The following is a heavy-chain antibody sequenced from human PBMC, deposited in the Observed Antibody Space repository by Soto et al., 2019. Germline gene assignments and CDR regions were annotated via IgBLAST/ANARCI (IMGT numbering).Heavy chain of an antibody. J-gene: IGHJ5*02. CDR3: ARDRGSGYDKGGWFDP. V-gene: IGHV1-69*01. D-gene: IGHD5-12*01. CDR2: IIPIFGTA. Sequence: QVQLVQSGAEVKKPGSSVKVSCKASGGTFSSYAISWVRQAPGQGLEWMGGIIPIFGTANYAQKCQGRVTITADESTSTAYMELSSLRSEDTAVYYCARDRGSGYDKGGWFDPWGQGTLVTVSS. CDR1: GGTFSSYA.